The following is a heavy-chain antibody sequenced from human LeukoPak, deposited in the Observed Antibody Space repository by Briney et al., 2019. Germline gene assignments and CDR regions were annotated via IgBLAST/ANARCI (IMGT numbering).Heavy chain of an antibody. J-gene: IGHJ4*02. CDR1: GYTFTSYD. V-gene: IGHV1-8*01. CDR2: VNPNSGNT. CDR3: ARRSDDYDSSAYYH. D-gene: IGHD3-22*01. Sequence: GASVKVSCKTSGYTFTSYDLNWVRQATGQGLEWMGWVNPNSGNTGYAQKFQGRVTMTMGPSISTAYMELSSLRSEDTAVYYCARRSDDYDSSAYYHWGQGTLVTVSS.